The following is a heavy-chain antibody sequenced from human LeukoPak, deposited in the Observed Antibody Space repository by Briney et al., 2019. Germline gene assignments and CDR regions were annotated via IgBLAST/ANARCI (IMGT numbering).Heavy chain of an antibody. Sequence: PGGSLRLSCAASGFTFSSYWMSSVRQAPGKGLEWVANIKQDGSEKYYVDSVKGRFTISRDNANNSLYLQRNSLRAEDTAVYYCAREEEWLVSYFDYWGQGTLVTVSS. CDR3: AREEEWLVSYFDY. V-gene: IGHV3-7*01. CDR1: GFTFSSYW. CDR2: IKQDGSEK. D-gene: IGHD6-19*01. J-gene: IGHJ4*02.